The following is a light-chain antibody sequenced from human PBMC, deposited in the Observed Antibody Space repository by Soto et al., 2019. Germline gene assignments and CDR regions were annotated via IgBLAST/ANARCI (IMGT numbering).Light chain of an antibody. CDR3: SSYAGSNVV. V-gene: IGLV2-8*01. CDR2: EVT. J-gene: IGLJ2*01. Sequence: ALTQPPSASGSPGQSVTISCTGTSSDVGGYNYVSWYQQHPGKAPKLMIYEVTKRPSGVPDRFSGSKSGNTASLTVSGLQAEDEADYYCSSYAGSNVVFGGGTKVTVL. CDR1: SSDVGGYNY.